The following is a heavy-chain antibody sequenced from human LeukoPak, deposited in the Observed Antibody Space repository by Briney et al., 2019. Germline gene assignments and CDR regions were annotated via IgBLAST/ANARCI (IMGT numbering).Heavy chain of an antibody. CDR3: AKDPESYYDFWSGYSYFDY. J-gene: IGHJ4*02. D-gene: IGHD3-3*01. Sequence: PGGSLRLSCAASGFTFSSYGMHWVRQAPGKGLEWVAFIRYDGSNKYYADSVKGRFTISRDNSKNTLYLQMNSLRAEDTAVYYCAKDPESYYDFWSGYSYFDYWGQGTLVTVSS. CDR2: IRYDGSNK. V-gene: IGHV3-30*02. CDR1: GFTFSSYG.